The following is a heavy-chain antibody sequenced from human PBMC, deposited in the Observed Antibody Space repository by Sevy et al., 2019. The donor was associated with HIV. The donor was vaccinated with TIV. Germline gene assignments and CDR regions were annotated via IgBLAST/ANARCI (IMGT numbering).Heavy chain of an antibody. CDR2: IYYSGNT. CDR3: ARGGDILTGYWGWFDP. J-gene: IGHJ5*02. Sequence: SETLSLTCTVSGGSISSYYWSWIRQPPGKGLEWIGYIYYSGNTNYNPSLKSRVTISVDTSKNQFSLKLSSVTAADTAVYYCARGGDILTGYWGWFDPWGQGTLVTVSS. CDR1: GGSISSYY. D-gene: IGHD3-9*01. V-gene: IGHV4-59*01.